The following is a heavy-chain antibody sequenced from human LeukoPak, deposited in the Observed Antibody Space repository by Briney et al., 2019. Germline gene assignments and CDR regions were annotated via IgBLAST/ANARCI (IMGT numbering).Heavy chain of an antibody. V-gene: IGHV1-8*01. Sequence: ASVKVSCKASGYTFTSYDINWVRQATGQGLEWMGWMNPNSGNTGYAQKFQGRVTMTRNTSISTAYMELSSLRSEDTAVYYCARDPRALYSYGTNWFDPWGQGTLVTVSS. CDR2: MNPNSGNT. J-gene: IGHJ5*02. D-gene: IGHD5-18*01. CDR1: GYTFTSYD. CDR3: ARDPRALYSYGTNWFDP.